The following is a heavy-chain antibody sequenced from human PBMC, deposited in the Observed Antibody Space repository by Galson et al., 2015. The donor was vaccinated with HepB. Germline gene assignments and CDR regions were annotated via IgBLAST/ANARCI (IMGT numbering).Heavy chain of an antibody. Sequence: CAISGDSVSSRTASWNWIGQSPSRGLEWLGRTYYRSQWYSEYSASVRGRMTISPDTSENQFSLHLSSVTPEDTAIYFCARAWTSRPSTRQTDHFDYWGQGTLVTVSS. CDR2: TYYRSQWYS. CDR1: GDSVSSRTAS. D-gene: IGHD1-1*01. CDR3: ARAWTSRPSTRQTDHFDY. J-gene: IGHJ4*02. V-gene: IGHV6-1*01.